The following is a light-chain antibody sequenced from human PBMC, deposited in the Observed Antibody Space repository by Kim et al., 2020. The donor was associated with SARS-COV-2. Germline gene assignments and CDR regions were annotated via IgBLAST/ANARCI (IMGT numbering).Light chain of an antibody. CDR3: QQLNIYPRYT. J-gene: IGKJ2*01. CDR2: AAS. Sequence: DIQLTQSPSFLSASVGDRVTITCRASQGISSYLAWYQQKPGKAPKLLIYAASTLQSGVPSRFSVSGSGTEFTLTISSLQPEDFATYYCQQLNIYPRYTFGQGTKLEI. V-gene: IGKV1-9*01. CDR1: QGISSY.